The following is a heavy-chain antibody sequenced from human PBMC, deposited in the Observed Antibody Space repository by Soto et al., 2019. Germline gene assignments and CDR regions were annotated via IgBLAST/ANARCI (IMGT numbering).Heavy chain of an antibody. Sequence: GASVKGSCKASGYTFTSYAMHWVRQAPGQRLEWMGWINAGNGNTKYSQKFQGRVTITRDTSASTAYMELSSLRSEDTAVYYCARAFPLKYCSSTSCYGPYDYWGQGTLVTVSS. CDR3: ARAFPLKYCSSTSCYGPYDY. V-gene: IGHV1-3*01. CDR2: INAGNGNT. D-gene: IGHD2-2*01. J-gene: IGHJ4*02. CDR1: GYTFTSYA.